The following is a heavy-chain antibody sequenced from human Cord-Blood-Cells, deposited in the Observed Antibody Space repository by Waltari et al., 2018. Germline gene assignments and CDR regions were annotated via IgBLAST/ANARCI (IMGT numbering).Heavy chain of an antibody. D-gene: IGHD1-26*01. Sequence: QVQLVQSGAEVKKPGSSVKVSCKASGGTFSSYAISWVRQAHGQGLEWMGGLNPLFGTENPEQKYQCRVTITADESTSTAYMELSSLSSEDTAVYYCAREGGVVGATDYWGQGTLVTVSS. CDR1: GGTFSSYA. V-gene: IGHV1-69*01. CDR2: LNPLFGTE. CDR3: AREGGVVGATDY. J-gene: IGHJ4*02.